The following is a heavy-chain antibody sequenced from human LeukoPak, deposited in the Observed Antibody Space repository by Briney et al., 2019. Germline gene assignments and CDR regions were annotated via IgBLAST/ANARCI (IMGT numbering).Heavy chain of an antibody. J-gene: IGHJ4*02. Sequence: SETLSLTCTVSGGSISSGGYYWSWIRQPPGKGLEWIGYIYYSGSTYYNPSLKSRVTISVDTSKNQFSLKLSSVTAADTAVYYCARSKVVEVWFGEPHPPDYWGQGTLVTVSS. CDR3: ARSKVVEVWFGEPHPPDY. V-gene: IGHV4-31*03. CDR1: GGSISSGGYY. D-gene: IGHD3-10*01. CDR2: IYYSGST.